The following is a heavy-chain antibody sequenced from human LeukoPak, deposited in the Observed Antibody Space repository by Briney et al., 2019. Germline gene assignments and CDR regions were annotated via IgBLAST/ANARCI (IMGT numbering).Heavy chain of an antibody. CDR3: ARHPDCTRTSCYVNYYGMDV. CDR2: INPGDSDT. Sequence: GESLKISCKGSGYRFTSYWIGWVRQMPGKGLEWMGIINPGDSDTRYSPSFQGQVTISADKSISTAYLQWSSLKASDTAMYYCARHPDCTRTSCYVNYYGMDVWGQGTTVTVSS. J-gene: IGHJ6*02. CDR1: GYRFTSYW. V-gene: IGHV5-51*01. D-gene: IGHD2-2*01.